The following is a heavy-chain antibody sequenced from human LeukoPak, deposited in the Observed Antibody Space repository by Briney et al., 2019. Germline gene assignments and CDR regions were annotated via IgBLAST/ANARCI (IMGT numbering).Heavy chain of an antibody. Sequence: ASEKVSCKASGGTFSRYAFSWVRQAPGQGLEWMGGIIPLFGIANYAQKFQGRVTITADKSTSTAYMELSSLRSEDTAVYYCARGTPENYYYYYMDVWGKGTTVTVSS. CDR1: GGTFSRYA. J-gene: IGHJ6*03. CDR3: ARGTPENYYYYYMDV. CDR2: IIPLFGIA. V-gene: IGHV1-69*17.